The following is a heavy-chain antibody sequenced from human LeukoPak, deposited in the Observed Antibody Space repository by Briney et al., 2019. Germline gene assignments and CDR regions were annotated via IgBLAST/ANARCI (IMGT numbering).Heavy chain of an antibody. V-gene: IGHV1-18*01. Sequence: WASVKASCKASGYTFTSYGISWVRQAPGQGLEWMGWISAYNGNTNYAQKLQGRVTMTTDTSTSTAYMELRSLRSDDTAVYYCARDLAPGYSSSWSPNDAFDIWGQGTMVTVSS. CDR3: ARDLAPGYSSSWSPNDAFDI. CDR1: GYTFTSYG. D-gene: IGHD6-13*01. CDR2: ISAYNGNT. J-gene: IGHJ3*02.